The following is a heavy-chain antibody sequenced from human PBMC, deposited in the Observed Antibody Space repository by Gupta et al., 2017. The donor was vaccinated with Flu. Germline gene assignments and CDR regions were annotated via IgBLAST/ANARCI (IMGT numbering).Heavy chain of an antibody. CDR2: INPDGSST. Sequence: QLVESGGGLVQPGGPLRLSCEASGFTFRTSYLQWFRQAPGTGLVWVSRINPDGSSTTYAESVKGRFTISRDNAKNTLYLQMNSLGDDDTAVYYCATVTSGCWGQGTLVTVSS. J-gene: IGHJ4*02. D-gene: IGHD4-17*01. V-gene: IGHV3-74*03. CDR1: GFTFRTSY. CDR3: ATVTSGC.